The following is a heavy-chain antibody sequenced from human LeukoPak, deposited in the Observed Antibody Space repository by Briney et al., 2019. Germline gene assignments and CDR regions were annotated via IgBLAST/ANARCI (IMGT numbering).Heavy chain of an antibody. CDR2: INPSGGST. D-gene: IGHD3-22*01. CDR1: GFIFTGYY. CDR3: ARGAGYYDSRESWFDP. Sequence: ASVKVSCKASGFIFTGYYMHWVRQAPGQGLEWMGIINPSGGSTSYAQKFQGRVTMTRDTSTSTVYMELSSLRSEDTAVYYCARGAGYYDSRESWFDPWGQGTLVTVSS. J-gene: IGHJ5*02. V-gene: IGHV1-46*01.